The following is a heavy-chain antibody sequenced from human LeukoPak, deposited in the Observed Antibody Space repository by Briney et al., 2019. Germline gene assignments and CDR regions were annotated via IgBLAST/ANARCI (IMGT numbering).Heavy chain of an antibody. Sequence: ASVKVSCKASGYTFTSYGISWVRQAPGQGLEWMGWISAYNGNTNYAQKLQGRVTMTTDTSTSTAYMELRSLRSDDTAVYYCARATLYYDSSGYAEFDYWGQGTLVTVSS. CDR3: ARATLYYDSSGYAEFDY. D-gene: IGHD3-22*01. CDR2: ISAYNGNT. J-gene: IGHJ4*02. CDR1: GYTFTSYG. V-gene: IGHV1-18*01.